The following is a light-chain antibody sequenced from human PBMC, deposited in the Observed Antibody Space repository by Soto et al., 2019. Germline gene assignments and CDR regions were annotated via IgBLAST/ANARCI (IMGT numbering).Light chain of an antibody. CDR1: QTISNTY. CDR2: GAS. J-gene: IGKJ3*01. Sequence: EIVLTQSPGTLSLSPGEGATLSCRASQTISNTYLAWYQLKPGQAPRLLIYGASSRATGIPDRFSGSGSGTDFTLTISVLEPEDFAVYYCQSYGRTVFTFGPGTKVDIK. V-gene: IGKV3-20*01. CDR3: QSYGRTVFT.